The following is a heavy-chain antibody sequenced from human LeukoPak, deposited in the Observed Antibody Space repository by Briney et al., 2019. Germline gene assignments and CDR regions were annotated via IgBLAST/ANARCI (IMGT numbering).Heavy chain of an antibody. CDR2: IYYSGST. J-gene: IGHJ4*02. CDR1: GGSISSSSYY. Sequence: SETLSLTCTVSGGSISSSSYYWGWVRQPPGKGLEWIGSIYYSGSTYYNPSLKSRVTISVDTSKNQFSLKLSSVTAADTAVYYCARHLSSGWYMFDYWGQGTLVTVSS. CDR3: ARHLSSGWYMFDY. V-gene: IGHV4-39*01. D-gene: IGHD6-19*01.